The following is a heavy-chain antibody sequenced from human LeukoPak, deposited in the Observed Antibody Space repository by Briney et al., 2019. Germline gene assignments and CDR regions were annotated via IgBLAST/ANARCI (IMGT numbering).Heavy chain of an antibody. J-gene: IGHJ5*02. CDR3: ARGYRRTIFGVVKERWFDP. D-gene: IGHD3-3*01. Sequence: PSETLSLTCTVSGGSISSGGYYWSWIRQYPGKGLEWIGYIYYSGSTYYTPSLKSRVTISVDTSKNQFSLKLSSVIAADTAVYYCARGYRRTIFGVVKERWFDPWGQGTLVTVSS. V-gene: IGHV4-31*03. CDR1: GGSISSGGYY. CDR2: IYYSGST.